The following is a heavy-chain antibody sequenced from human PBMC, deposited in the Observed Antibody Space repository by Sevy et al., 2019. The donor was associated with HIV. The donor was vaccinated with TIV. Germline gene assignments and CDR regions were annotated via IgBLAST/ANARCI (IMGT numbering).Heavy chain of an antibody. J-gene: IGHJ4*02. V-gene: IGHV3-30*02. CDR1: GFTFSSYG. CDR2: IRFEGNSK. Sequence: GGFLRLSCAASGFTFSSYGMHWVRQAPGKGLEWLAFIRFEGNSKYYADSVKVRFTISRDNSKNTLYLQLNSLAAEDTAFYYCARAHCGGDCYLVFDYRGQGTLVTVSS. D-gene: IGHD2-21*01. CDR3: ARAHCGGDCYLVFDY.